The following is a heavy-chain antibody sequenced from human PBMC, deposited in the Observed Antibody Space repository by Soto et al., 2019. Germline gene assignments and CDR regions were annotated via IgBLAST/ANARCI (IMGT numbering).Heavy chain of an antibody. V-gene: IGHV3-48*01. D-gene: IGHD3-10*02. Sequence: EVQLVESGGGLVQPGGSLRLSCVVSGFTFNSYSMDWVRQAPGKGLEWVSYITSGSSTIHYADSVKGRFTISRDNAKNSVFLQMNSLRVEDTAVYYCVRDACSLGYWGQGTLVTVSS. CDR2: ITSGSSTI. CDR1: GFTFNSYS. J-gene: IGHJ4*02. CDR3: VRDACSLGY.